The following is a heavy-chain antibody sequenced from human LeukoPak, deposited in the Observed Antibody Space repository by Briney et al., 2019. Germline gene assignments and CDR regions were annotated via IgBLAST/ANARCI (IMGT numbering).Heavy chain of an antibody. J-gene: IGHJ4*02. CDR2: ISSSGSTI. D-gene: IGHD4-17*01. Sequence: GGSLRLSCAASGFTFSSYAMSWVRQAPGKGLEWVSYISSSGSTIYYADSVKGRFTISRDNAKNSLYLQMNSLRAEDTAVYYCARERKDYGFDYWGQGTLVTVSS. CDR3: ARERKDYGFDY. V-gene: IGHV3-48*04. CDR1: GFTFSSYA.